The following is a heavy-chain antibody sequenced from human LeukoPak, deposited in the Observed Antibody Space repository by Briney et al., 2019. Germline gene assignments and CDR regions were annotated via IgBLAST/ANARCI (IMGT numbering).Heavy chain of an antibody. CDR2: MNPNSGNT. CDR1: GYTLTSYD. D-gene: IGHD3-9*01. Sequence: ASVKVSCKASGYTLTSYDINWVRQATGQGLEWMGWMNPNSGNTGYAQKFQGRVTMTRNTPISTAYMELSSLRSEDTAVYYCARGTELRYFDWLRDPGVFDYWGQGTLVTVSS. CDR3: ARGTELRYFDWLRDPGVFDY. V-gene: IGHV1-8*01. J-gene: IGHJ4*02.